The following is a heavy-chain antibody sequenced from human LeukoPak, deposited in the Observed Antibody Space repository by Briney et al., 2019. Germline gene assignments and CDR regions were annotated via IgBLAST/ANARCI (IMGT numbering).Heavy chain of an antibody. CDR2: INPSGGSA. Sequence: ASVKVSCKASGYTFTSYYMHWARQAPGQGLEWMGIINPSGGSANYAQKSQGRVTITADESTSTAYMELSSLRSEDTAVYYCARDYGYYDSSYGYFDYWGQGTLVTVSS. CDR1: GYTFTSYY. CDR3: ARDYGYYDSSYGYFDY. J-gene: IGHJ4*02. D-gene: IGHD3-22*01. V-gene: IGHV1-46*01.